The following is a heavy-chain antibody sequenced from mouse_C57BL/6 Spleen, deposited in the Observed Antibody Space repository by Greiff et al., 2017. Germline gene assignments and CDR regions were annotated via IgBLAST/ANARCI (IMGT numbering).Heavy chain of an antibody. J-gene: IGHJ2*01. D-gene: IGHD2-1*01. Sequence: EVKLMESGGGLVKPGGSLKLSCAASGFTFSSYAMSWVRQTPEKRLEWVATISDGGSYTYYPDNVKGRFTISRDNAKNNLYLQMSHLKSEDTAMYYCARDSIYYGNYGDFDYWGQGTTLTVSS. CDR1: GFTFSSYA. V-gene: IGHV5-4*01. CDR3: ARDSIYYGNYGDFDY. CDR2: ISDGGSYT.